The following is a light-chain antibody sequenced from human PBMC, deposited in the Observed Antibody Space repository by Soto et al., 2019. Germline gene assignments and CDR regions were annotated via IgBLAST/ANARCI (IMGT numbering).Light chain of an antibody. CDR2: GAS. CDR1: QSVSTS. V-gene: IGKV3-15*01. CDR3: QQYNNWWT. Sequence: EIVMTQSPATLSVSPGERATLSCRASQSVSTSLAWYQQKPGQAPRLLISGASNRATGVPARFSGSESETEFTLTISSLQSEDFAVYYCQQYNNWWTFGQGTKVEIK. J-gene: IGKJ1*01.